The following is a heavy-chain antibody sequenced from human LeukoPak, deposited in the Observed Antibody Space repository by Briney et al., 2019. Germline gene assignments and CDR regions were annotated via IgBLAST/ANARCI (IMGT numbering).Heavy chain of an antibody. CDR3: AKDGYNDFWSGYDPW. V-gene: IGHV3-7*03. D-gene: IGHD3-3*01. CDR2: IKEDGSER. J-gene: IGHJ4*02. Sequence: GGSLRLSCEGSAFIFSGHWMNWVRQTPGKGLEWVASIKEDGSERQYVDSVKGRFSISRDNTKGSLFLQLNSLRAEDTAVYYCAKDGYNDFWSGYDPWWGQGTLVTVSS. CDR1: AFIFSGHW.